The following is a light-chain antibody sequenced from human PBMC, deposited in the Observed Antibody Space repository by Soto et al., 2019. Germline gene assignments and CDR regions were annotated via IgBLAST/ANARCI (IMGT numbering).Light chain of an antibody. Sequence: QSVMTQPPSVSAAPGQRVTISCSGSSSNIGSNTVNWYQQLPGTAPKLLIYSNNQRPSGVPDRFSGSKSGTSASLAISGLQSEDEADYYCAAWDDSLNGRVFGGRTKLTVL. J-gene: IGLJ2*01. CDR2: SNN. CDR1: SSNIGSNT. CDR3: AAWDDSLNGRV. V-gene: IGLV1-44*01.